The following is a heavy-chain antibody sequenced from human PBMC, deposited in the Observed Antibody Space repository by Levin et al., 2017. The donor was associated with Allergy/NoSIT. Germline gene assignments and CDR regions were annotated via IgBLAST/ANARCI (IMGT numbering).Heavy chain of an antibody. D-gene: IGHD6-19*01. V-gene: IGHV3-30*03. CDR3: ARGVYSSGRCDVLDM. J-gene: IGHJ3*02. CDR2: ISHDGFST. CDR1: GFT. Sequence: GGSLRLSCTTPGFTVHWVRQAPGKGLEWVAAISHDGFSTYYEDSMKGRFTVSRDDSKNTVWRQMNSLRVDDTAVYHCARGVYSSGRCDVLDMWGQGTMVTVSS.